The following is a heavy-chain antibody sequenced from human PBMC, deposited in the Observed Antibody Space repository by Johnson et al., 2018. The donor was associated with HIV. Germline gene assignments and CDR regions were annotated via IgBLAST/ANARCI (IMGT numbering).Heavy chain of an antibody. CDR1: GFTFSSYG. J-gene: IGHJ3*02. CDR3: AKDSTYYDSGGAFDI. D-gene: IGHD3-3*01. CDR2: IRYDGSNK. Sequence: QVQLVESGGGLIQPGGSLRLSCAASGFTFSSYGMHWVRQAPGKGLEWVAFIRYDGSNKYYADSVKGRFTISRDNSKNTLYLQMNSLRAEDTAVYYCAKDSTYYDSGGAFDIWGQGTMVTVSS. V-gene: IGHV3-30*02.